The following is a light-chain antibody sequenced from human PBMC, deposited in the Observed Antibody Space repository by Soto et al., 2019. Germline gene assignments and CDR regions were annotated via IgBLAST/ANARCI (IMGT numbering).Light chain of an antibody. CDR2: EVS. CDR1: SSDVGAYKY. CDR3: TSYAGSNIWV. Sequence: QSALTQPPSASGSPGQSVTISCTGTSSDVGAYKYVSWYQQYPGKAPKLMIYEVSKRPSGVPDRFSGSKSDNTASLTVSGLQAEDEADYYCTSYAGSNIWVFGGGTKVTVL. J-gene: IGLJ3*02. V-gene: IGLV2-8*01.